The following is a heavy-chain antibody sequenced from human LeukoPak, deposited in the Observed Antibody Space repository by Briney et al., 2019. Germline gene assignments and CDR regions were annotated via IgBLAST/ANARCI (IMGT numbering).Heavy chain of an antibody. CDR3: ARGITY. J-gene: IGHJ4*02. D-gene: IGHD1-14*01. CDR2: INQGGSET. V-gene: IGHV3-7*01. CDR1: GFTFSTYW. Sequence: GGSLRLSCAASGFTFSTYWMTWVRQASGKGLEWVANINQGGSETYYVDSVKGRFTISRDNAKNSLFLQMNSLRAEDTALYYCARGITYWGQGTLVTVSS.